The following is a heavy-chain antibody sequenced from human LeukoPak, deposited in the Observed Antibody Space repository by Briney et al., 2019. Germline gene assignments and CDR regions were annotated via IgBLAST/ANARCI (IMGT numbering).Heavy chain of an antibody. CDR1: GGSISSDSYY. CDR2: IFHSGAT. Sequence: SETLSLTCTVSGGSISSDSYYWGWIRQSPGRGLEWIGNIFHSGATYYNPSLRSRVTISVDTSKNQFSLKLSSVTAADTAVYYCARGEAAAAAGWYFDLWGRGTLVTVSS. CDR3: ARGEAAAAAGWYFDL. V-gene: IGHV4-39*07. D-gene: IGHD6-13*01. J-gene: IGHJ2*01.